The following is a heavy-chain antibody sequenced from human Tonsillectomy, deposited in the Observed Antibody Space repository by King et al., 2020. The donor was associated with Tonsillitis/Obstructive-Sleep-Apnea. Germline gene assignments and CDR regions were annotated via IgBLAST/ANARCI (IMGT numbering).Heavy chain of an antibody. V-gene: IGHV3-30*04. CDR1: GFTFSIYA. Sequence: VQLVESGGGVVQPGRSLRLSCAASGFTFSIYAMHWVRQAPGKGLEWVAVISYDGINKYYADSVKGRFTISRDDSKNTLYLQMNSLRNEDTAAYYCARDPKTPGNYYYYYEMDVWGQGTTVTVSS. CDR2: ISYDGINK. CDR3: ARDPKTPGNYYYYYEMDV. D-gene: IGHD4-23*01. J-gene: IGHJ6*02.